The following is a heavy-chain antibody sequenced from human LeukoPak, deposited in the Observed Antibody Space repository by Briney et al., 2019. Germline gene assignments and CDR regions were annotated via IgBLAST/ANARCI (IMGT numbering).Heavy chain of an antibody. CDR2: IFYSGTP. J-gene: IGHJ6*03. D-gene: IGHD4-23*01. V-gene: IGHV4-39*01. CDR1: GGSISSTSYY. CDR3: ARTREMDGANSGHFYYYMDV. Sequence: PSETLSLTCTVSGGSISSTSYYWAWIRQPPGKGLEWIGSIFYSGTPYYNPSLKSRVTISIDTSKNQFSLKLSSVTAADTAMYYCARTREMDGANSGHFYYYMDVWGEGTTVTVSS.